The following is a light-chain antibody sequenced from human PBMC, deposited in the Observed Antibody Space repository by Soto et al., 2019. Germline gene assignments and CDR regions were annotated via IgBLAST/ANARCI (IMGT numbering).Light chain of an antibody. V-gene: IGKV3-20*01. CDR3: QQYSDLPYT. Sequence: EIVLTQSPGTLSLSPRERATLSCRASQSVSSRNLAWYQQKPGQAPRLIIYGASSRATGIPDRFSGSGSVTDFTLTINRREPEDFAVYYCQQYSDLPYTFGQGTKLEVK. CDR2: GAS. J-gene: IGKJ2*01. CDR1: QSVSSRN.